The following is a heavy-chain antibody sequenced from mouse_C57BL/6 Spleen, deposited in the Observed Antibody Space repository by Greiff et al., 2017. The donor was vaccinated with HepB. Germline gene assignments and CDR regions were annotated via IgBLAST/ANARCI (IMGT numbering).Heavy chain of an antibody. J-gene: IGHJ4*01. CDR3: TATVVTGMDY. D-gene: IGHD1-1*01. CDR2: IDPENGDT. CDR1: GFNIKDDY. V-gene: IGHV14-4*01. Sequence: EVQLQQSGAELVRPGASVKLSCTASGFNIKDDYMHWVKQRPEQGLEWIGWIDPENGDTVYASKFQGKATITADTSSNTAYLQLSSLTSEDTAVYYCTATVVTGMDYWGQGTSVTVSS.